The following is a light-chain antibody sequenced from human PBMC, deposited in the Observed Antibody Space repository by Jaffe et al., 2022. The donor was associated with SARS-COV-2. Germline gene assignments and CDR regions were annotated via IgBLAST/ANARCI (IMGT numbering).Light chain of an antibody. CDR2: EVT. CDR3: SSHRNTNTWV. CDR1: SSDVGGYNY. Sequence: QSALTQPASVSGSPGQSITISCTGTSSDVGGYNYVSWYQQHPGKAPKLIIYEVTNRPSGVSNRFSGSKSGNTASLTISGLQAEDEADYYCSSHRNTNTWVFGGGTKLTVL. V-gene: IGLV2-14*01. J-gene: IGLJ3*02.